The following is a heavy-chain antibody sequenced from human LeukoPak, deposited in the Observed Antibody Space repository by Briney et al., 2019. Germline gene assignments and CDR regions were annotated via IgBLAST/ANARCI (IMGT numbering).Heavy chain of an antibody. J-gene: IGHJ4*02. CDR1: GDSCKSVD. CDR3: ARDILTGYYLFDY. CDR2: ISAYNGNT. D-gene: IGHD3-9*01. V-gene: IGHV1-18*01. Sequence: KGSWWTTGDSCKSVDISCRRHTTEQRLEWMGWISAYNGNTNYAQKLQGRVTMTTDTPTSTAYMELRSLRSDDTAVYYCARDILTGYYLFDYWGQGTLVTVSS.